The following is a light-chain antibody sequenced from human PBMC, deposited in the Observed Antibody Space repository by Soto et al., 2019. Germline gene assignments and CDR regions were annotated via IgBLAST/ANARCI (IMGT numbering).Light chain of an antibody. J-gene: IGKJ2*01. CDR3: QQYGTSPYT. V-gene: IGKV3-20*01. Sequence: EIVLTQSPGTLSLSPGERATLSCRASQSVSGSYLAWYQQKPGQPPRLLIYGASSRATGIPDRLSGSGSGTDFTLTFSRLEHADFAVYYCQQYGTSPYTFGQGNKREI. CDR2: GAS. CDR1: QSVSGSY.